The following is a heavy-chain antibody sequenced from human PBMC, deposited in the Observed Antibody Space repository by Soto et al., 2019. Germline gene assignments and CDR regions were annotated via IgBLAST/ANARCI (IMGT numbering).Heavy chain of an antibody. CDR3: ARGLYSSPAYVFDS. CDR2: INPKSGGT. Sequence: QVQLVQSGAEVRKPGASVKVSCNVTCYTFSGHYLHWVRQAPGQGLEWMGWINPKSGGTNYAQKFQDRVTMTADTSVSAASMELTSLRYDDTAVFYCARGLYSSPAYVFDSWGQGTLVTVSS. V-gene: IGHV1-2*02. CDR1: CYTFSGHY. D-gene: IGHD6-13*01. J-gene: IGHJ4*02.